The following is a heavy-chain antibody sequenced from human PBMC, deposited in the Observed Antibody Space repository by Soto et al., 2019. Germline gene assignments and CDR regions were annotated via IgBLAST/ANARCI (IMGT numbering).Heavy chain of an antibody. CDR2: MYHSGIT. V-gene: IGHV4-38-2*01. Sequence: TLSLTCAVSGYSIRSGYFWGWIRQPPGKGLEWIGSMYHSGITYYNLSLKSRVTISVDTSKNQLSLKLSSATAADTAVYYCARSMYSTSAQLYYGMDVWGQGTTVTVS. CDR1: GYSIRSGYF. CDR3: ARSMYSTSAQLYYGMDV. D-gene: IGHD6-6*01. J-gene: IGHJ6*02.